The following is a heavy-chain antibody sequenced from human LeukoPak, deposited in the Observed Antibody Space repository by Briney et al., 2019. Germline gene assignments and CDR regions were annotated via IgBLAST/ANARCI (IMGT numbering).Heavy chain of an antibody. D-gene: IGHD1-26*01. CDR1: GFSFSVYW. CDR3: AKGRSYYYFDY. Sequence: GGSLRLSCAASGFSFSVYWMHWVRQAPGKGPVWVSRIKTDGSITDYADSVKGRFTISRDNAKNSLYLQMNSLRAEDTAVYYCAKGRSYYYFDYWGQGTLVTVSS. V-gene: IGHV3-74*01. J-gene: IGHJ4*02. CDR2: IKTDGSIT.